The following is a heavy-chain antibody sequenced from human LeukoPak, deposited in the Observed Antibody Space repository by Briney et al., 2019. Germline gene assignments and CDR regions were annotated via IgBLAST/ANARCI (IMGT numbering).Heavy chain of an antibody. D-gene: IGHD2-21*02. CDR3: ARMVVTRFDD. J-gene: IGHJ4*02. Sequence: SETLSLTCDVSGGXISSSNCWSWVRQPPGKGMEWVGEVFHSGTSTYNLSLKGRVTISVDKSKNQFSLRLNSVTAADTAVYYCARMVVTRFDDWGQGTLVTVSS. V-gene: IGHV4-4*02. CDR2: VFHSGTS. CDR1: GGXISSSNC.